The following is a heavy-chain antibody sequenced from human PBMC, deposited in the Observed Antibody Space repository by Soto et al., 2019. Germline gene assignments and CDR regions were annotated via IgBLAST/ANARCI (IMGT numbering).Heavy chain of an antibody. CDR2: ISGSGGST. CDR3: ANPSCSSTSCYHYYYAMDV. D-gene: IGHD2-2*01. Sequence: EVQLLESGGGLEQPGGSLRLSCAASGFTFSSYAMSWVRQAPGKGLEWVSAISGSGGSTVYADSVKGRFTISRDNSKNTLYLQMNSLRAEDTAVYYCANPSCSSTSCYHYYYAMDVWGQGTTVTVSS. V-gene: IGHV3-23*01. CDR1: GFTFSSYA. J-gene: IGHJ6*02.